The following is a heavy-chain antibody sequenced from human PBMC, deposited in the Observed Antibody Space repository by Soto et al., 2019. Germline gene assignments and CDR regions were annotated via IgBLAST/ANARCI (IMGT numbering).Heavy chain of an antibody. V-gene: IGHV1-18*01. CDR3: ERGGAACGTYNWLDP. J-gene: IGHJ5*02. D-gene: IGHD2-15*01. CDR2: INTNNGNT. Sequence: QVQLVQSGGEVKKPGASVKVSCNTSGSTFNNYGISWVRQAPGQGLEWMAWINTNNGNTNYAQKFQGRVTMTTDTSTSTAYVEGRSLSSDDRAVYYGERGGAACGTYNWLDPWGQGTLVTVSS. CDR1: GSTFNNYG.